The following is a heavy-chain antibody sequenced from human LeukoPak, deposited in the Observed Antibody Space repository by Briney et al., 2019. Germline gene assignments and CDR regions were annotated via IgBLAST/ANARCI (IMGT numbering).Heavy chain of an antibody. V-gene: IGHV5-51*01. CDR3: ARRRPHDGFDI. CDR1: GYSVTIDW. J-gene: IGHJ3*02. Sequence: GESLKISCKGSGYSVTIDWIGWVRQMPGKSLEWMGIIYPGDSDTRYSPSFQGQVTISADKSISTAYLQWSSLKASDTAMYYCARRRPHDGFDIWGQGTLVTVSS. CDR2: IYPGDSDT.